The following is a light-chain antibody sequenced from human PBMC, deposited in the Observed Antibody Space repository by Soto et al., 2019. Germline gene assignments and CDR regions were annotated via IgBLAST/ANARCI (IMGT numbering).Light chain of an antibody. CDR1: QSVSSSY. V-gene: IGKV3-20*01. CDR3: QQYGSSVRT. J-gene: IGKJ1*01. Sequence: EIVLTQSPGTLSLSPGERATLSCRASQSVSSSYLAWYQQKPGQAPRLLIFGASRRATGIPDRFSGSGSGTDFTLTISRLEPEDFAEYYCQQYGSSVRTFGQGTKVEIK. CDR2: GAS.